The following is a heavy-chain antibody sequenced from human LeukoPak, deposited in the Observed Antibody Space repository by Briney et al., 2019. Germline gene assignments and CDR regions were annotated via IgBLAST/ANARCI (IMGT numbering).Heavy chain of an antibody. J-gene: IGHJ4*02. CDR1: GFTFRSYV. D-gene: IGHD3-3*01. CDR2: MSGTGNT. CDR3: AKDPDFGVVIADY. Sequence: GGSLRLSCVGSGFTFRSYVMSWVRQAPGKGLEWVSTMSGTGNTFYADSVTGRFTISRDNSKNTLYLQMNSLRAEDTAVYYCAKDPDFGVVIADYWGQGTLVTVSS. V-gene: IGHV3-23*01.